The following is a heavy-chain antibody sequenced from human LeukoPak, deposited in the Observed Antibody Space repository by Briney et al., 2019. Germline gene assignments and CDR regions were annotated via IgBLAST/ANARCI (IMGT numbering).Heavy chain of an antibody. CDR3: ARLTWDTPDY. CDR1: GYTFTSYD. Sequence: ASVKVSCKASGYTFTSYDINWVRQATGQGLEWMGWMNPNSGNTGYAQKFQGRVTMTRDTSISTAYMELSRLRSDDTAVYYCARLTWDTPDYWGQGTLVTVSS. D-gene: IGHD1-26*01. V-gene: IGHV1-8*01. J-gene: IGHJ4*02. CDR2: MNPNSGNT.